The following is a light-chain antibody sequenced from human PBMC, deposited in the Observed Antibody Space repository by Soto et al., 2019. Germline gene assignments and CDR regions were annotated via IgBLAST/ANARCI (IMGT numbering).Light chain of an antibody. Sequence: IQMTQSPSTLSASVGDRFTITFLASQSISSWLAWYQQKPGKAPKLLMFDTFSLESGVPSRFSGSRSGTEFTLTISSLQPDDYATYYCQQYNSYSPLTFGGGTKVDIK. CDR2: DTF. V-gene: IGKV1-5*01. J-gene: IGKJ4*01. CDR1: QSISSW. CDR3: QQYNSYSPLT.